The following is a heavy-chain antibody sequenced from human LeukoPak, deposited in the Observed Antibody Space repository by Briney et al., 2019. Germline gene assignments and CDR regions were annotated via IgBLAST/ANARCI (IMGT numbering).Heavy chain of an antibody. Sequence: GGSLRLSCAASGFTFSSYAMSWVRQAPGKGLEWVSAISGSGGSTYYADSEKGRFTISRDNSKNTLYLQMNSLRAEDTAVYYCAKDFNAGIAVAGAYFDYWGQGTLVTVSS. CDR3: AKDFNAGIAVAGAYFDY. D-gene: IGHD6-19*01. V-gene: IGHV3-23*01. J-gene: IGHJ4*02. CDR1: GFTFSSYA. CDR2: ISGSGGST.